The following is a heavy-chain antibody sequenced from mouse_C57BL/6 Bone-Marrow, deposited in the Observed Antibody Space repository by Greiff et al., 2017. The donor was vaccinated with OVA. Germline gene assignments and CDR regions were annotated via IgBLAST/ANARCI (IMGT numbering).Heavy chain of an antibody. CDR2: IHPNSGST. CDR1: GYTFTSYW. V-gene: IGHV1-64*01. CDR3: ARSRVTTVVVDY. D-gene: IGHD1-1*01. Sequence: VQLQQPGAELVKPGASVKLSCKASGYTFTSYWMHWVKQRPGQGLEWIGMIHPNSGSTNYNEKSKSKATLTVDKSSSTAYMQLSSLTSEDSAVYYCARSRVTTVVVDYWGQGTTLTVSS. J-gene: IGHJ2*01.